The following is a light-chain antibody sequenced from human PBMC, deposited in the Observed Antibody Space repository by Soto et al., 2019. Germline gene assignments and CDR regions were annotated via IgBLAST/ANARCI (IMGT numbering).Light chain of an antibody. CDR3: QQRSNWAPAGT. CDR2: DAA. CDR1: QSVSSY. J-gene: IGKJ1*01. V-gene: IGKV3-11*01. Sequence: EIVLTQSPATLSLSPGARATLSCRASQSVSSYLAWYQQKPGRAPRLLIYDAANRATGIPARFSGSGSGTDFTLTISSLEPEDFAVYYCQQRSNWAPAGTFGQGTKVEIK.